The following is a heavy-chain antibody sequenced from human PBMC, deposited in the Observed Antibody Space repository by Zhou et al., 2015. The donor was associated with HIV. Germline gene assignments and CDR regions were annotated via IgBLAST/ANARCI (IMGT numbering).Heavy chain of an antibody. CDR3: ARGGYGSGSYYAYYYYYGMDV. D-gene: IGHD3-10*01. CDR2: IIPILGIA. CDR1: GGTFSSYT. J-gene: IGHJ6*02. Sequence: QVQLVQSGAEVKKPGSSVKVSCKASGGTFSSYTISWVRQAPGQGLEWMGRIIPILGIANYAQKFQGRVTITADKSTSTAYMELSSLRSEDTAVYYCARGGYGSGSYYAYYYYYGMDVWGQGTTVTVSS. V-gene: IGHV1-69*02.